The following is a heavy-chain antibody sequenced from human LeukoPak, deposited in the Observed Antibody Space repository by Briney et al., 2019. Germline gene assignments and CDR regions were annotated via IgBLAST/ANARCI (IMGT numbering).Heavy chain of an antibody. CDR3: ASTLRSCGYTFDY. V-gene: IGHV4-30-4*01. J-gene: IGHJ4*02. CDR1: GGSISSGDYY. CDR2: IYYSGST. D-gene: IGHD3-16*01. Sequence: SQTLTLTCTVSGGSISSGDYYWSWIRQPPGKGLEWIGYIYYSGSTYYNPSLKSRVTISVDTSKNQFSLKLSSVTAADTAVYYCASTLRSCGYTFDYWGQGTLVTVSS.